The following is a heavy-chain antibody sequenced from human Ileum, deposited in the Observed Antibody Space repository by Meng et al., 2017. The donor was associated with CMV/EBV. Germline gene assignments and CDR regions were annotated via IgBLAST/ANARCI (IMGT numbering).Heavy chain of an antibody. Sequence: VKLQEPGPGLLKPSQTLSLTCTVSGGSITSGNYYWSWIRQPPGRGLEWIGYIYYSGSPYYKPSLKSRVTISLDTSKNQFSLNLRSVTATDSAVYYCVRQVVAASFDYWGQGALVTVSS. CDR2: IYYSGSP. CDR3: VRQVVAASFDY. CDR1: GGSITSGNYY. V-gene: IGHV4-30-4*08. D-gene: IGHD2-15*01. J-gene: IGHJ4*02.